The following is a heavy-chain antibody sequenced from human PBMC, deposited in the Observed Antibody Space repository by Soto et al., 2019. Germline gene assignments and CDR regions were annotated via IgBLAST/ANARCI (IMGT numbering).Heavy chain of an antibody. Sequence: SETLSLTCTVSGGPITGGSYYWNLIRQHPGKGLEWIGYIYSSGSTHYDPSLRTRLTISADTSKNQFSLNLSSVTAADTAVYYCVRGLDSGRYYALAHRGQGTLVPVSS. V-gene: IGHV4-31*03. CDR2: IYSSGST. CDR3: VRGLDSGRYYALAH. J-gene: IGHJ1*01. CDR1: GGPITGGSYY. D-gene: IGHD6-19*01.